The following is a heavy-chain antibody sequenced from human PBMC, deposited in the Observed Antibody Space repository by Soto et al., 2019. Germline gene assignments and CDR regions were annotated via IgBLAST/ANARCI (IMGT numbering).Heavy chain of an antibody. CDR2: IYYSGST. V-gene: IGHV4-59*12. Sequence: QVQLQESGPGLVKPSETLSLTCTVSGGSISSYYWSWIRQPPGKGLEWIGYIYYSGSTNYNPSLKSRVTIAVDTSKNQFSLNLSSVTAADTAVYYCAREKAPLYSSSWYWFDPWGQGTLVTVSS. D-gene: IGHD6-13*01. CDR3: AREKAPLYSSSWYWFDP. J-gene: IGHJ5*02. CDR1: GGSISSYY.